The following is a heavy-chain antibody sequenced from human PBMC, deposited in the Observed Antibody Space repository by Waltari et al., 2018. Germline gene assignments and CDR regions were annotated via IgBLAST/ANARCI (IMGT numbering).Heavy chain of an antibody. J-gene: IGHJ4*02. CDR3: ARAVGRASTLGHFDC. V-gene: IGHV3-48*03. D-gene: IGHD1-26*01. CDR2: ISSSSDDR. CDR1: GFTFSNYE. Sequence: EVQLVEFGGGLVQPGGSLRLSCAASGFTFSNYEMNWVRRAPGKGLEWVSYISSSSDDRYYANSVRGRFTISRDNAKKSLYLQMNSLTAEDTAVYYCARAVGRASTLGHFDCWGQGTLVTVSS.